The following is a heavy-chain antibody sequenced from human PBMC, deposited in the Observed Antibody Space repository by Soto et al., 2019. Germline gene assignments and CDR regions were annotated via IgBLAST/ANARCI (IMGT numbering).Heavy chain of an antibody. D-gene: IGHD3-16*01. CDR1: GFTFSSYA. J-gene: IGHJ6*02. Sequence: GGSLRLSCAASGFTFSSYAMGWVRQAPGKGLDWVSVISGSGGITYPADSVKGRFTISRDNSKNILYLQMNSLRAEDTAVYYCAKGITDTGGYYYYSMDVWGQGTAVTVSS. CDR2: ISGSGGIT. V-gene: IGHV3-23*01. CDR3: AKGITDTGGYYYYSMDV.